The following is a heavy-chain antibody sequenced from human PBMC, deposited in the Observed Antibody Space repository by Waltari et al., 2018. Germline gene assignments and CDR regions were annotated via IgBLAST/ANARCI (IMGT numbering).Heavy chain of an antibody. CDR1: GYSISSGYY. D-gene: IGHD2-15*01. CDR3: ARQTKDSAVDY. J-gene: IGHJ4*02. CDR2: IYHSGST. V-gene: IGHV4-38-2*01. Sequence: QVQLQESGPGLVKPSETLSLTCAVSGYSISSGYYWGWIRQPPGKGLEWIGSIYHSGSTYYNPSLKSRVTISVDTSKNQFSLKLSSVTAADTVVYYCARQTKDSAVDYWGQGTLVTVSS.